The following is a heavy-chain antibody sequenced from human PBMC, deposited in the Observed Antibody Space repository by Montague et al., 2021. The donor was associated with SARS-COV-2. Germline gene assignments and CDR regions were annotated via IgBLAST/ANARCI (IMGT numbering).Heavy chain of an antibody. CDR2: IWYDGSNK. Sequence: SLRLSCAASGFTFSSYGMHWVRQAPGKGLEWVAVIWYDGSNKYYADSVKGRFTISRDNSKNTLYLQMNSLRAEDTAVYYCARSDIVATIRVVVDYWGQGTLVTVSS. CDR3: ARSDIVATIRVVVDY. J-gene: IGHJ4*02. CDR1: GFTFSSYG. D-gene: IGHD5-12*01. V-gene: IGHV3-33*01.